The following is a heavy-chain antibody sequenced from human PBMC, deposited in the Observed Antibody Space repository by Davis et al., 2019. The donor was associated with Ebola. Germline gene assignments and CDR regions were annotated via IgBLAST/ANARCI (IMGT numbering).Heavy chain of an antibody. D-gene: IGHD4-23*01. CDR2: MNPNSGNT. J-gene: IGHJ4*02. CDR1: GYTFTSYD. CDR3: ESDPVVTPFDY. Sequence: ASVKVSCKASGYTFTSYDINWVRQATGQGLEWMGWMNPNSGNTGYAQKFQARVTMTTNTSISTAYMELSSLRSEDTAVYNCESDPVVTPFDYWGQGTLVTVSS. V-gene: IGHV1-8*02.